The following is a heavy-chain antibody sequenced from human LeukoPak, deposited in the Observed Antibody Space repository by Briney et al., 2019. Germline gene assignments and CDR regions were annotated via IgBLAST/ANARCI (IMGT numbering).Heavy chain of an antibody. CDR2: MYFNSGAT. CDR1: GYTFRDYY. J-gene: IGHJ3*02. V-gene: IGHV1-2*02. D-gene: IGHD5-12*01. Sequence: ASVSVSCKASGYTFRDYYVQWVRQLPGQGLEWVRCMYFNSGATRYAPKFQGRVTLTGDTSINTVYMELVRLGSDDTAMYYCAREGSSASGQDWYAFDIWGQETMVTVSS. CDR3: AREGSSASGQDWYAFDI.